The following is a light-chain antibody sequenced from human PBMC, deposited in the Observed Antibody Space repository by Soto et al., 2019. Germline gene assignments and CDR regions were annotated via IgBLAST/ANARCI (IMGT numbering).Light chain of an antibody. V-gene: IGKV3-20*01. J-gene: IGKJ2*01. CDR1: QSVSSSY. CDR2: AAS. Sequence: EVVLTQSPGTLSLSPEERATLSCRASQSVSSSYLGWYQQKPGQAPRLLIFAASSRATGIPDRFSGSGSGTDFTLTISSLEPEDVAVYYCHQYGRSPKTFGRGTKLEIK. CDR3: HQYGRSPKT.